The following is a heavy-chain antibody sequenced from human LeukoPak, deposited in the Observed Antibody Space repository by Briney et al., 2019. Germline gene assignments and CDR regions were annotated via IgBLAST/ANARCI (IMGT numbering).Heavy chain of an antibody. J-gene: IGHJ4*02. CDR1: GHSISSGYY. V-gene: IGHV4-38-2*02. D-gene: IGHD1-26*01. CDR2: IYHSGST. Sequence: SETLSLTCTVSGHSISSGYYWGWIRQPPGKGLEWIGSIYHSGSTYYNPSLKSRVTISVDTSKNQFSLKLSSVTAADTAVYYCARGRSRELLYYFDYWGQGTLVTVSS. CDR3: ARGRSRELLYYFDY.